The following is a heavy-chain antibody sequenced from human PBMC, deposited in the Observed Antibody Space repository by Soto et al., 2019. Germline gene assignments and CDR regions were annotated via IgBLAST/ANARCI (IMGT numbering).Heavy chain of an antibody. J-gene: IGHJ4*02. CDR2: ISYDGSNK. Sequence: QVQLVESGGGVVQPGRSLRLSCAASGFTFSSYGMHWVRQAPGKGLEWVEVISYDGSNKYYADSVKGRFTISRDNSKYTLDLQMNSLRPEDTAVYYGAKVSRRVVVTVPYDYWGQGALVTVSS. D-gene: IGHD2-21*02. CDR3: AKVSRRVVVTVPYDY. V-gene: IGHV3-30*18. CDR1: GFTFSSYG.